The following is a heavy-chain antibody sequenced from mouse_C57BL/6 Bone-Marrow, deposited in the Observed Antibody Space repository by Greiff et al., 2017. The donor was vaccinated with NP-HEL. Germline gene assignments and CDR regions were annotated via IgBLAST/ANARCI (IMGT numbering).Heavy chain of an antibody. CDR2: IYPGDGDT. J-gene: IGHJ1*03. V-gene: IGHV1-82*01. CDR1: GYAFSSSW. Sequence: VQLQQSGPELVKPGASVKISYKASGYAFSSSWMNWVKQRPGKGLEWIGRIYPGDGDTNYNGKFKGKATLTADKSSSTAYMQLSSLTSEDSAVYFCARWLGPWYFDVWGTGTTVTVSS. CDR3: ARWLGPWYFDV. D-gene: IGHD4-1*01.